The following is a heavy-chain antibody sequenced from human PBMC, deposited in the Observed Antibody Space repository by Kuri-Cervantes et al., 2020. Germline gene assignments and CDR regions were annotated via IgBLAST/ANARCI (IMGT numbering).Heavy chain of an antibody. CDR3: ASPYYYDSSGYYLGGGTSDAFDI. D-gene: IGHD3-22*01. V-gene: IGHV1-18*01. CDR1: GYTLTSYG. CDR2: ISGYNGDT. Sequence: ASVKVSCKASGYTLTSYGISWVRQASGQGLEWMGWISGYNGDTNYAQKFQGRVTMTTDTSTSTTSMELSSLRSEDTAVYYCASPYYYDSSGYYLGGGTSDAFDIWGQGTMVTVSS. J-gene: IGHJ3*02.